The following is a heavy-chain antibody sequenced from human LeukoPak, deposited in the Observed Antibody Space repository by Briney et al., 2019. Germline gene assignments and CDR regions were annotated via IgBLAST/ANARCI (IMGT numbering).Heavy chain of an antibody. V-gene: IGHV1-2*02. CDR2: INPSSGGT. CDR1: GYSFTGHY. D-gene: IGHD4-23*01. CDR3: ARVYYGGNSVLDY. J-gene: IGHJ4*02. Sequence: ASVKDSCKASGYSFTGHYMHWVRQAPGQGLEWMGWINPSSGGTNYAQKFQGRVTMTRDTSISTAYMELSRLRSDDTAVYYCARVYYGGNSVLDYGGQGTLVTVSS.